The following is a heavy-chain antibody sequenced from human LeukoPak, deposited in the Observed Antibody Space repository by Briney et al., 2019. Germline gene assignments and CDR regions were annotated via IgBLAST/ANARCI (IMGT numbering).Heavy chain of an antibody. V-gene: IGHV4-59*01. CDR2: IYYSRST. CDR3: ARGYAYGDTGSFDY. Sequence: SETLSLTCTVSGGSIRGLYWSWIWQPPGKGLEWIGYIYYSRSTTYNPSLKSRVTISVDTSKNQFSLRLRSVTAADTALYYCARGYAYGDTGSFDYWGQGALVTVSS. D-gene: IGHD4-17*01. J-gene: IGHJ4*02. CDR1: GGSIRGLY.